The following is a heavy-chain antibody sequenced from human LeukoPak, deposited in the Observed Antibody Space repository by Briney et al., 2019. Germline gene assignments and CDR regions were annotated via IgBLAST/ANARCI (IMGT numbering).Heavy chain of an antibody. J-gene: IGHJ4*02. CDR2: IIPIFGTA. CDR3: ARVRYGSGKAPSYFDY. CDR1: GYTFATYY. Sequence: SVKVSCKASGYTFATYYMHWVRQAPGQGLEWMGGIIPIFGTANYAQKFQGRVTITADESTSTAYMELSSLRSEDTAVYYCARVRYGSGKAPSYFDYWGQGTLVTVSS. V-gene: IGHV1-69*13. D-gene: IGHD3-10*01.